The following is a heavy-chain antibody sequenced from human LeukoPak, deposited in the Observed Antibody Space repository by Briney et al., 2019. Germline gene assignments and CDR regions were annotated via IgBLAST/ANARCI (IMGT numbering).Heavy chain of an antibody. CDR3: ARQDYVWGSYSYFDY. CDR1: GGSISSYY. D-gene: IGHD3-16*01. J-gene: IGHJ4*02. V-gene: IGHV4-59*08. Sequence: SETLSLTCTVSGGSISSYYWSWIRQPPGKGLEWIGYIYYSGSTDYNPSLKSRVTISVDTSKNQISLKLSSVTAADTAVYYCARQDYVWGSYSYFDYLGQGTLVTVSS. CDR2: IYYSGST.